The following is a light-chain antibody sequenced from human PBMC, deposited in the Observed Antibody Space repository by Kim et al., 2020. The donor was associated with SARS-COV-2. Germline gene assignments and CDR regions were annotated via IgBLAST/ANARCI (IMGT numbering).Light chain of an antibody. Sequence: DIQMTQSPSSLSASIGDRVTITCRASESISNYLNWYQQKPGRAPNLLIYGASTLHSGVPSRFSGSGSGTDFTLTINSLQPEDFASYYCQQCYGVPGTFGQGTKVDIK. CDR1: ESISNY. CDR3: QQCYGVPGT. V-gene: IGKV1-39*01. CDR2: GAS. J-gene: IGKJ1*01.